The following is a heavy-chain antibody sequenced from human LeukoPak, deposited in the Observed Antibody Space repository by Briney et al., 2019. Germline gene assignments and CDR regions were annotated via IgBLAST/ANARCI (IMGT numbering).Heavy chain of an antibody. CDR3: ASHRSGRYGAFDY. D-gene: IGHD6-19*01. CDR2: IKEDGSEE. CDR1: GFTFSSYW. J-gene: IGHJ4*02. V-gene: IGHV3-7*02. Sequence: GGSLRLSCAASGFTFSSYWMSWVRQAPGKGLEWVANIKEDGSEEYYVDSVKGRFTISREDAKNSLYLQMNSLRAEDTAVYYCASHRSGRYGAFDYWGQGTLVTVSS.